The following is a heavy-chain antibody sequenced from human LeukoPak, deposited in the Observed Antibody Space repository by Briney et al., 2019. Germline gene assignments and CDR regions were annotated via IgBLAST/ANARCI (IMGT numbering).Heavy chain of an antibody. CDR3: ARGIATDY. CDR1: GFTFSTYT. D-gene: IGHD3-3*01. J-gene: IGHJ4*02. Sequence: GGSLRLSCAASGFTFSTYTMNWVRQAPGKGLEWISSISSTSSTINYADSVKGRFTISRDNAKNSLYLQTNSLRDEDTAVYYCARGIATDYWGQGTLVTVSS. V-gene: IGHV3-48*02. CDR2: ISSTSSTI.